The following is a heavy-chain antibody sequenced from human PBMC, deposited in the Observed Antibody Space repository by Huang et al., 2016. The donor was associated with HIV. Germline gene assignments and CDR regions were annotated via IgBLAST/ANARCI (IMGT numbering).Heavy chain of an antibody. V-gene: IGHV4-59*11. CDR2: VFNTGST. J-gene: IGHJ5*02. D-gene: IGHD3-16*01. CDR3: AQEKSFGNWANNWFDP. CDR1: GGSMRRQY. Sequence: QVQLQESGPGLVKPSETLSLTCTVSGGSMRRQYWSWIRQPPGKGLQCVGTVFNTGSTNYNPSFQSRVTISLDTSRNQFSLTLNSVTPADTAVYFCAQEKSFGNWANNWFDPWGQGTLVAVSS.